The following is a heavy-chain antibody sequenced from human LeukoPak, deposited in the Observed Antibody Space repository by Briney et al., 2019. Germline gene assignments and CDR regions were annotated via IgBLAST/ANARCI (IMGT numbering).Heavy chain of an antibody. Sequence: KTSQTLSLTCTVSGGAISSGDYYWTWIRQPPGKGLEWIGYISYSGSTYYNPSLKSPVTMSRDTSKNQFSLKLSSVTAADTAVYYCVRADHAAEDYWGQGTLVTVSS. V-gene: IGHV4-30-4*08. D-gene: IGHD6-25*01. CDR2: ISYSGST. CDR3: VRADHAAEDY. CDR1: GGAISSGDYY. J-gene: IGHJ4*02.